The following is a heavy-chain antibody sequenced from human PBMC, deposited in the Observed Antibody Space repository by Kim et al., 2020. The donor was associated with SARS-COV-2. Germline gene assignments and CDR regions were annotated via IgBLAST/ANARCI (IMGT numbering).Heavy chain of an antibody. Sequence: SYIYYADSVKGRFTISRDNAKDALYLQMSCLGAEDSAVYYCAWGLDAFDIWGQRKMVTVSS. D-gene: IGHD3-16*01. J-gene: IGHJ3*02. CDR3: AWGLDAFDI. V-gene: IGHV3-21*06. CDR2: SYI.